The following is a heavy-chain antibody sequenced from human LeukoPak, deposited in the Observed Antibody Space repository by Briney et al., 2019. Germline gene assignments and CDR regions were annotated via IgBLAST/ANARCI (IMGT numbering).Heavy chain of an antibody. CDR2: ISGSGGNT. CDR3: AKCMAEPGTCYFDY. J-gene: IGHJ4*02. D-gene: IGHD6-13*01. Sequence: TGGSLRLSCAASGFTFSIYSINWVRQAPGKGLEWVSSISGSGGNTYYADSVKGRFTISRDNSKNTLYLQMNNVGAEDTALYYCAKCMAEPGTCYFDYWGQGTLVTVSS. CDR1: GFTFSIYS. V-gene: IGHV3-23*01.